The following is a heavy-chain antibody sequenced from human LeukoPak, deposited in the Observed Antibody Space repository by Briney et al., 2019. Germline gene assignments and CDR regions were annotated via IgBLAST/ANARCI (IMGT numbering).Heavy chain of an antibody. D-gene: IGHD2-15*01. CDR2: INPSGGST. V-gene: IGHV1-46*01. CDR1: GYTFTSYG. Sequence: ASVKVSCKASGYTFTSYGISWVRQAPGQGLEWMGIINPSGGSTSYAQKFQGRVTMTRDMSTSTVYMELSSLRSEDTAVYYCARLGYCSGGSCGNDAFDIWGQGTMVTVSS. CDR3: ARLGYCSGGSCGNDAFDI. J-gene: IGHJ3*02.